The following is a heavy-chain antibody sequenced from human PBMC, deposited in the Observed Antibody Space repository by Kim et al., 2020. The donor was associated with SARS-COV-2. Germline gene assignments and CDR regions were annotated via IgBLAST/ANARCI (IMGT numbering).Heavy chain of an antibody. CDR2: IWYDGSNK. CDR3: AKDPYGGNSVGYFDY. CDR1: GFIFSSYG. V-gene: IGHV3-33*06. D-gene: IGHD4-17*01. Sequence: GGSLRLSCAASGFIFSSYGMHWVRQAPGKGLEWVTIIWYDGSNKYYADSVKGRFTISRDNSKNTLYLQMNSLRAEDTAVYYCAKDPYGGNSVGYFDYWG. J-gene: IGHJ4*03.